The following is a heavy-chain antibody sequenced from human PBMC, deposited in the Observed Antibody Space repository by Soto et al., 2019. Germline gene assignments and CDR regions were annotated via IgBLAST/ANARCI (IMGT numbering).Heavy chain of an antibody. D-gene: IGHD5-12*01. Sequence: PGGSLRLSCAASGFTFSSYAMSWVRQAPGKGLEWVSAISGSGGSTYYADSVKGRFTISRDNSKNTLYLQMNSLRAEDTAVYYCVERRDSLRSQFAHWGQGTLVTVSS. J-gene: IGHJ4*02. V-gene: IGHV3-23*01. CDR1: GFTFSSYA. CDR3: VERRDSLRSQFAH. CDR2: ISGSGGST.